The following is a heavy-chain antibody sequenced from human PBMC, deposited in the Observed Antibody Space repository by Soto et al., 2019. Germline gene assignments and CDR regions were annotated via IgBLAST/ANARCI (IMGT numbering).Heavy chain of an antibody. J-gene: IGHJ3*02. CDR2: INHSGST. CDR1: GGSFSGYY. CDR3: AREARGLRFLYRDAFDI. D-gene: IGHD3-3*01. V-gene: IGHV4-34*01. Sequence: KTSETLSLTCAVYGGSFSGYYWSWIRQPPGKGLEWIGEINHSGSTNYNPSLKSRVTISVDTSKNQFSLKLSSVTAADTAVYYCAREARGLRFLYRDAFDIWGQGTMVTVSS.